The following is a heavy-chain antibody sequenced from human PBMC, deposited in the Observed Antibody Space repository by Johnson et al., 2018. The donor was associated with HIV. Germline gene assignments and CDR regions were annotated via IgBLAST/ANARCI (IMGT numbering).Heavy chain of an antibody. Sequence: QMQLVESGGNVVQPGRSQRLSCAASGFTFSDYSMHWVRQAPGKGLEWVAIISNDGSNTYFADSVKGRFTISRDNFKNTVYLQMNSLRAEDTAVYYCARTQRVTMIVVSLGAFDIWGQGTMVTVSS. CDR3: ARTQRVTMIVVSLGAFDI. D-gene: IGHD3-22*01. CDR1: GFTFSDYS. CDR2: ISNDGSNT. J-gene: IGHJ3*02. V-gene: IGHV3-30*07.